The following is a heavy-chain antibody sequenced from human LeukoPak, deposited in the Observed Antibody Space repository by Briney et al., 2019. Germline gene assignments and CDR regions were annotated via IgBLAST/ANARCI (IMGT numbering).Heavy chain of an antibody. V-gene: IGHV3-48*02. J-gene: IGHJ4*02. Sequence: GGSLRLSCAASGFTFTSNSMNWVRQAPGKGLEWVSYISSSSTTIYYADSVRGRFTISRDNAKNSLYLQMNSLRDEDTAVYFCAKGVGGYTIGYYFDYWGQGTLVTVSS. CDR3: AKGVGGYTIGYYFDY. D-gene: IGHD5-18*01. CDR2: ISSSSTTI. CDR1: GFTFTSNS.